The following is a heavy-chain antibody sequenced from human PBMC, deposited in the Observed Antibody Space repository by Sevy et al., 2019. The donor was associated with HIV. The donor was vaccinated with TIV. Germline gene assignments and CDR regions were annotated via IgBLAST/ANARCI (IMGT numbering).Heavy chain of an antibody. CDR3: AKANADCSGGTCYTAHYYYDMDV. Sequence: GGSLRLSCAASGFAFSDYAMHWVRQAPGKGLEWVAAISYAGDNKYFADSVKGRFTVSKDNSKNTLYLEMNSLRAEDTAVYYCAKANADCSGGTCYTAHYYYDMDVWGRGAMVTVSS. CDR1: GFAFSDYA. J-gene: IGHJ6*02. D-gene: IGHD2-15*01. V-gene: IGHV3-30*18. CDR2: ISYAGDNK.